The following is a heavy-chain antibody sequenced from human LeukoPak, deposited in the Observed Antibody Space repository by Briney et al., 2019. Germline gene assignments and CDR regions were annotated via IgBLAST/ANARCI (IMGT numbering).Heavy chain of an antibody. CDR2: ISGSGGST. Sequence: GGSLRLSCAASGFTFSSYAMSWVRQAPGKGLEWVSAISGSGGSTYYADSVKGRFTISRDNAKNSLYLHMNSLRAEDTAVYYCARDHGSGSYYLDYWGQGTLVTVSS. CDR3: ARDHGSGSYYLDY. D-gene: IGHD3-10*01. J-gene: IGHJ4*02. CDR1: GFTFSSYA. V-gene: IGHV3-23*01.